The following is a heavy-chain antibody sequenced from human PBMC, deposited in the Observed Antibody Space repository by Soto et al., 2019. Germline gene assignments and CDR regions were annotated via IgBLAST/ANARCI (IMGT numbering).Heavy chain of an antibody. V-gene: IGHV3-30-3*01. D-gene: IGHD2-15*01. CDR1: GFTFSSYA. Sequence: GGSLRLSCAASGFTFSSYAMHRVRQAPGKSLEWVAVISYDGSNKYYADSVKGRFTISRDNSKNTLYLQMNSLRAEDTAVYYCARDIVVAGFDYWGQGTLVTVSS. CDR3: ARDIVVAGFDY. CDR2: ISYDGSNK. J-gene: IGHJ4*02.